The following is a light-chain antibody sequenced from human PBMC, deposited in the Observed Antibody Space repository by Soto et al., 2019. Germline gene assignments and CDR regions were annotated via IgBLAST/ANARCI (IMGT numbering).Light chain of an antibody. CDR1: QSITSY. Sequence: DIQMTQSPSSLFPSVGDTVSITCRASQSITSYLNWYQHKPGKPPKLVIYHASNLQTGVPSRVSGAGSGTDVTLTISSLQPEDFATYYCQQSVSWPFTFGPGNRLE. V-gene: IGKV1-39*01. CDR3: QQSVSWPFT. CDR2: HAS. J-gene: IGKJ2*01.